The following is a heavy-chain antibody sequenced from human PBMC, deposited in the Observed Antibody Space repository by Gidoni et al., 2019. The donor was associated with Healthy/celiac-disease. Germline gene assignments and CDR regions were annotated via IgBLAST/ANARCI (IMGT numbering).Heavy chain of an antibody. CDR1: GFAFSSYA. D-gene: IGHD2-2*02. CDR3: AKQLGGIYCSSTSCYKENWFDP. Sequence: QVQLVESGGGVVQPGRSLRLSCAASGFAFSSYAMHWLRQAPGKGLEWVAVIADDGSNKYYADSVKGRFTSSRDNAKNTLHLQMSSLRPEDTAVYYCAKQLGGIYCSSTSCYKENWFDPWGQGTLVTVSS. CDR2: IADDGSNK. J-gene: IGHJ5*02. V-gene: IGHV3-30*04.